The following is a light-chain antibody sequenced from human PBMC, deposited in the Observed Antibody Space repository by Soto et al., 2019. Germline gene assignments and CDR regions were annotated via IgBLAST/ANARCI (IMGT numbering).Light chain of an antibody. Sequence: DIVMTQSPLYLSVTPGEPASISCRSSQSLLYSNGNNYLDWYLQKPGQSPQLLIYLGSNRASGVPDRFSGSGSGTDFTLKISRVEAEDVGVYYCMQALQTPRTFGQGTKVEIK. CDR2: LGS. V-gene: IGKV2-28*01. J-gene: IGKJ1*01. CDR3: MQALQTPRT. CDR1: QSLLYSNGNNY.